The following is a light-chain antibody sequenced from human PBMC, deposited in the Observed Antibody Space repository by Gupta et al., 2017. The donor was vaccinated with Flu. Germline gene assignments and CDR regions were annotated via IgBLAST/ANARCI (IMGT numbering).Light chain of an antibody. Sequence: DIQMTQSPSSLSASVGDRVTTTCRASQSISSYLNWYQQKPGKAPKLLIYAASSLQSGVPSRFSGSGSGTDFTLTISRLQPEDFATYYCQQSYSTLYSFGQGTKLEIK. CDR2: AAS. CDR1: QSISSY. CDR3: QQSYSTLYS. J-gene: IGKJ2*03. V-gene: IGKV1-39*01.